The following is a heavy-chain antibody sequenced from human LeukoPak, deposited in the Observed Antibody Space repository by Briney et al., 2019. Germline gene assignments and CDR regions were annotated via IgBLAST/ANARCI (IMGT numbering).Heavy chain of an antibody. CDR1: GFTFSSYS. V-gene: IGHV3-21*01. D-gene: IGHD3-3*01. CDR3: AKYYDFWSGYSPDAFDI. J-gene: IGHJ3*02. Sequence: GGSLRLSCAASGFTFSSYSMNWVHQAPGKGLEWVSSISSSSSYIYYADSVKGRFTISRDNAKNSLYLQMNSLRAEDTAVYYCAKYYDFWSGYSPDAFDIWGQGTMVTVSS. CDR2: ISSSSSYI.